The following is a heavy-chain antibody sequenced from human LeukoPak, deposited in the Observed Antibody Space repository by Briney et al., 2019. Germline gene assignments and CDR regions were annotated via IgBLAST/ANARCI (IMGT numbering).Heavy chain of an antibody. CDR3: ARGSTYYEGSGQVPFDY. D-gene: IGHD3-22*01. Sequence: PGGSLRLSCTASGFTFGDYAMSWFRQAPGKGLEWVSYISGSSGIIDYADSVRGRFTISRDNAKNSLYLQMNSLRAEDTAVYYCARGSTYYEGSGQVPFDYWGQGTLVTVSS. J-gene: IGHJ4*02. CDR1: GFTFGDYA. CDR2: ISGSSGII. V-gene: IGHV3-48*01.